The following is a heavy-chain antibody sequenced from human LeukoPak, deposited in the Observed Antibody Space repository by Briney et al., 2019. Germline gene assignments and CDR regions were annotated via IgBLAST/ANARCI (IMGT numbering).Heavy chain of an antibody. J-gene: IGHJ4*02. CDR2: IYYTGST. Sequence: SETLSLTCTVSGGSISSSDCYWGWIRQPPGKGLEWIGNIYYTGSTSYNPSLESRVTISVDTAKNQFSLKLSSVTATDTAVYYCARWALSALADLVDYWGQGTLVTVSS. CDR1: GGSISSSDCY. CDR3: ARWALSALADLVDY. D-gene: IGHD6-19*01. V-gene: IGHV4-39*01.